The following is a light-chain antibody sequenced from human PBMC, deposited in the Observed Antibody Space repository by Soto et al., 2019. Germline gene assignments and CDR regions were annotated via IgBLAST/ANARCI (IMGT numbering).Light chain of an antibody. CDR2: GAS. CDR3: QQYGGSPTWT. Sequence: EIVLTQSPGTLSLSPGERATLSCRASQSVSNNYLAWYQQKPGQAPRLLIYGASSRATGIPDRFSGSGSGTDFTLTISKREPEDFAVYYCQQYGGSPTWTFGQGTKVEIK. CDR1: QSVSNNY. J-gene: IGKJ1*01. V-gene: IGKV3-20*01.